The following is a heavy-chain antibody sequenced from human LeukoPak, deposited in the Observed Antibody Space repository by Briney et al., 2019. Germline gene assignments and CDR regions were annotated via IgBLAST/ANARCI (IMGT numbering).Heavy chain of an antibody. CDR2: IYYSGST. CDR3: ARAHDYGDYSYYFDY. V-gene: IGHV4-39*07. D-gene: IGHD4-17*01. Sequence: SETLSLTCTVSGGSISSYYWGWIRQPPGKGLEWIGSIYYSGSTYYNPSLKSRVTISVDTSKNQFSLKLSSVTAADTAVYYCARAHDYGDYSYYFDYWGQGTLVTVSS. J-gene: IGHJ4*02. CDR1: GGSISSYY.